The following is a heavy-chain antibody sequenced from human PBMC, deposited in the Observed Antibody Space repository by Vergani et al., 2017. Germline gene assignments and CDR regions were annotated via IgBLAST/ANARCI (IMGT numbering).Heavy chain of an antibody. Sequence: QVQLQESGPGLVKPSETLSLTCTVSGGSISSYYWSWIRQPPGKGLEWIGYIYYSGSTNYNPSLKSRVTISVDTSKNQFSLKLSSVTAADTAVYYWARGRCSSTSCPNGPYYMDVWGKGTTVTVSS. CDR3: ARGRCSSTSCPNGPYYMDV. J-gene: IGHJ6*03. CDR1: GGSISSYY. V-gene: IGHV4-59*01. D-gene: IGHD2-2*01. CDR2: IYYSGST.